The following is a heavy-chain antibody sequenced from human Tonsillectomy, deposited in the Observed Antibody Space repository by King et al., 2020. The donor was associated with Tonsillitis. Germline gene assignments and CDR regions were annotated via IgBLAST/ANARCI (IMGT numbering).Heavy chain of an antibody. CDR2: TRYDGTNK. D-gene: IGHD6-13*01. CDR3: AKAKSAVAAADYGMDF. CDR1: GFTFRSYG. J-gene: IGHJ6*02. V-gene: IGHV3-30*02. Sequence: VQLVESGGGVVQPGGSLRLSCAASGFTFRSYGMHWVRQAPGKGLEWVAFTRYDGTNKYYVDHVKGRFTISRDNSKNTLYLQMNSLRAEDTAVYYCAKAKSAVAAADYGMDFWGQGTTVTAS.